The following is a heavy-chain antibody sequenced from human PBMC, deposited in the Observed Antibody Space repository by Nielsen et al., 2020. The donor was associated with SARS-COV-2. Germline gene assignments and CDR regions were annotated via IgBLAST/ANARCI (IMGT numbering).Heavy chain of an antibody. CDR1: GFTFSSYW. CDR2: IKQDGSEK. CDR3: ARLASSSWHFDY. V-gene: IGHV3-7*01. Sequence: ETLSLTCAASGFTFSSYWMSWVRQAPGKGLEWVANIKQDGSEKYYVDSVKGRFTISRDNAKNSLYLQMNSLRAEDTAVYYCARLASSSWHFDYWGQGTLVTVSS. J-gene: IGHJ4*02. D-gene: IGHD6-13*01.